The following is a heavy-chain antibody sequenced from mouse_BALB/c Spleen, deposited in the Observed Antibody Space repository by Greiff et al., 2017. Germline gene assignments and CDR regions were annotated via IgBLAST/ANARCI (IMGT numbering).Heavy chain of an antibody. CDR1: GFTFNTYA. V-gene: IGHV10-3*03. CDR2: IRSKSNNYAT. J-gene: IGHJ4*01. Sequence: EVQRVESGGGLVQPKGSLKLSCAASGFTFNTYAMHWVCQAPGKGLEWVARIRSKSNNYATYYADSVKDRFTISRDDSQSMLYLQMNNLKTEDTAMYYCVRGAYGYDDAMDYWGQGTSVTVSS. D-gene: IGHD2-2*01. CDR3: VRGAYGYDDAMDY.